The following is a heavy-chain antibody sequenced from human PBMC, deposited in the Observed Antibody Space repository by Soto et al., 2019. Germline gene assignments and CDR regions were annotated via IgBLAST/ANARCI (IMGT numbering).Heavy chain of an antibody. CDR1: GGTFSRYA. D-gene: IGHD2-21*02. Sequence: GASVKVSCKASGGTFSRYAISWVRQAPGQGLEWMGGIIPIFGTANYAQKCQGRVTITADESTSTAYMELSSLRSEDTAVYYCARGRGGGDAVFDYWGQGTLVTVSS. V-gene: IGHV1-69*13. CDR3: ARGRGGGDAVFDY. CDR2: IIPIFGTA. J-gene: IGHJ4*02.